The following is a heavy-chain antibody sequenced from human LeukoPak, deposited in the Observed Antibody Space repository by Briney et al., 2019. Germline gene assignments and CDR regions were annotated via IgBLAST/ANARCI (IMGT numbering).Heavy chain of an antibody. Sequence: SETLSLTCAVYGGSFSGYYWSWIRQPPGKGLEWIGEINHSGSTNYNPSLKSRVTISVDTSKNQFSLKLSSVTAADTAMYYCARACRIVATTHRFDYWGQGTLVTVSS. J-gene: IGHJ4*02. CDR3: ARACRIVATTHRFDY. V-gene: IGHV4-34*01. D-gene: IGHD5-12*01. CDR2: INHSGST. CDR1: GGSFSGYY.